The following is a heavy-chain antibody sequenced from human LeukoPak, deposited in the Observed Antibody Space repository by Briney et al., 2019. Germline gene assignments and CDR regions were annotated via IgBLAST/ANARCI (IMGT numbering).Heavy chain of an antibody. D-gene: IGHD3-10*01. V-gene: IGHV3-74*01. Sequence: GGSLRLSCAASGFTFSSYWIHWVRQAPGKGLVWVSRINSDGRSTSYEASVTGRFTLSRDNAKNTLYPQVNRLRAQDPAVYYRAREFMAPGYYGMDVWGQGTTVTVSS. CDR3: AREFMAPGYYGMDV. CDR2: INSDGRST. CDR1: GFTFSSYW. J-gene: IGHJ6*02.